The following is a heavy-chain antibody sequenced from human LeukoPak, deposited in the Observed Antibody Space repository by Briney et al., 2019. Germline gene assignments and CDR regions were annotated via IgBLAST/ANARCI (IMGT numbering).Heavy chain of an antibody. Sequence: SETLSLTCTVSGGSISSYYWSWIRQPPGKGLEWIGYIYYSGSTNYNPSLKSRVTISVDTSKNQFSLKLTSVTAADTAAYYCARDSPKRYSGSYFDSWGQGTLVTVSS. CDR1: GGSISSYY. V-gene: IGHV4-59*12. CDR2: IYYSGST. D-gene: IGHD1-26*01. CDR3: ARDSPKRYSGSYFDS. J-gene: IGHJ4*02.